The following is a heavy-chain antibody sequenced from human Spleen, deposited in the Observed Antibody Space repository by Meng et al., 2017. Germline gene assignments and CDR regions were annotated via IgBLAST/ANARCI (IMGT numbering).Heavy chain of an antibody. V-gene: IGHV1-18*01. CDR3: ARGTSLIGLQD. CDR1: GHAFMSYG. D-gene: IGHD3/OR15-3a*01. Sequence: QVQLVESGAEVKKPGAAVTVPCKASGHAFMSYGITWVRQAPGQGLEWMGWISPYNGNTNSAQKFQDRLTMTTDTSTSTAYMELRSLRSNDTAVYYCARGTSLIGLQDWGQGTLVTVSS. J-gene: IGHJ1*01. CDR2: ISPYNGNT.